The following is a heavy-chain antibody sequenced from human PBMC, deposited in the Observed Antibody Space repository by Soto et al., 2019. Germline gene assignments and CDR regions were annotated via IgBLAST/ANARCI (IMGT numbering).Heavy chain of an antibody. V-gene: IGHV4-59*01. J-gene: IGHJ3*02. CDR2: IYYSGST. CDR3: ARDQYYYDSSGYNRGPAFDI. CDR1: GAPITINY. D-gene: IGHD3-22*01. Sequence: PSETLSLTCTVSGAPITINYWSWIRQAPGKGLEWIGYIYYSGSTTYNPSLKSRVTMSADTSKDQFSLKLNSVTAADTAVYYCARDQYYYDSSGYNRGPAFDIWGQGTMVTVSS.